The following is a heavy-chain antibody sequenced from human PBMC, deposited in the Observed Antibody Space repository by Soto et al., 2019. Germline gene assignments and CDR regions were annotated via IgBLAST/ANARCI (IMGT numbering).Heavy chain of an antibody. J-gene: IGHJ6*03. V-gene: IGHV1-3*01. CDR1: GYTFTSYA. D-gene: IGHD4-17*01. CDR3: ARDGYGDYYAYYYYYYMDV. CDR2: INAGNGNT. Sequence: GASVKVSCKASGYTFTSYAMHWVRQAPGQRLEWMGWINAGNGNTKYSQKFQGRVTITRDTSASTAYMELSSLRSEDTAVYYCARDGYGDYYAYYYYYYMDVWGKGTTVTVSS.